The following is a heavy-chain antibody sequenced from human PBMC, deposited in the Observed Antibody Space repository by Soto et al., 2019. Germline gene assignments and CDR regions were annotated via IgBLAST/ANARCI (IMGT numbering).Heavy chain of an antibody. J-gene: IGHJ5*02. Sequence: GASLKVSCKASGYTFGNNDISWVRQATGQGLEWMGWMNPNSGNTGYAQKFQGRVSMTRNTSITTAYLELSSLRSDDTAIYYCARMATSGTLNWFDPWGQGTLVTVSS. CDR1: GYTFGNND. CDR2: MNPNSGNT. CDR3: ARMATSGTLNWFDP. V-gene: IGHV1-8*01.